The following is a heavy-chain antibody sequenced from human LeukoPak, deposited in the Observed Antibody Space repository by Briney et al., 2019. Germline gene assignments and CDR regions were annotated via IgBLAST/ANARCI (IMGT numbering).Heavy chain of an antibody. CDR3: ARGWTAMAPFDY. D-gene: IGHD5-18*01. V-gene: IGHV4-31*03. CDR1: GGSISSGGYY. J-gene: IGHJ4*02. CDR2: IYYSGST. Sequence: SETLSLTCTVSGGSISSGGYYWSWIRQHPGKGLEWIGYIYYSGSTYYNPSLKSRVTISVDTSKNQFSLKLSSVTAADTAVYYCARGWTAMAPFDYWGQGTLVTVSS.